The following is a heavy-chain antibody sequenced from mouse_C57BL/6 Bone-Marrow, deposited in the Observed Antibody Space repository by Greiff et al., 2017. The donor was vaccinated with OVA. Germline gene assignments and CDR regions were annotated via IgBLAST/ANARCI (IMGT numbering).Heavy chain of an antibody. V-gene: IGHV10-3*01. J-gene: IGHJ3*01. CDR1: GFTFTTYA. Sequence: EVQGVESGGGLVQPKGSLKLSCAASGFTFTTYAMHWVRQAPGRGLEWVGRIGSKSGNYAKYYADSVKDRFTISRDDSQSMLYLQMNNLKTEYTAMYYCVRDRVGSSPFAYWGQGTLVTVSA. D-gene: IGHD1-1*01. CDR3: VRDRVGSSPFAY. CDR2: IGSKSGNYAK.